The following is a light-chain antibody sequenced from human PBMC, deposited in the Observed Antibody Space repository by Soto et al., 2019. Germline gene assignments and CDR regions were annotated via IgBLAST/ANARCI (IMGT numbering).Light chain of an antibody. V-gene: IGKV3-20*01. CDR3: QQYGSWT. J-gene: IGKJ1*01. Sequence: EIVLTQSPGTLSLSPGERATLSCRTSQSVSSSYLAWYQQQPGQAPRLLIYGASSRATGIPDRFSGSGSETDFTLTISRLEPEDFAVYYCQQYGSWTFGQGNKVEIK. CDR1: QSVSSSY. CDR2: GAS.